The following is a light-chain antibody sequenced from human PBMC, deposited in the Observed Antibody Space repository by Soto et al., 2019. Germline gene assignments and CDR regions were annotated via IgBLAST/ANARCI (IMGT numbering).Light chain of an antibody. CDR1: SSDVGGYNY. CDR2: EVS. Sequence: QSALTQPASVSGSPGQSITISCTGASSDVGGYNYVSWYQQHPGKAPKLMFYEVSNRPSGVSNRFSGSKSGNTASLTISGLQAEDEADYYCSSYTSSSTLVVFGGGTKLTVL. J-gene: IGLJ2*01. V-gene: IGLV2-14*01. CDR3: SSYTSSSTLVV.